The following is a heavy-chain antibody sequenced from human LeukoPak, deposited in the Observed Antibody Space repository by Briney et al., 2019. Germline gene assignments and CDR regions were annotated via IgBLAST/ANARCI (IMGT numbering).Heavy chain of an antibody. CDR1: GFTFDDYA. Sequence: GGSLRLSCAASGFTFDDYAMRWVRQAPGKGLEWVSLISWDGGSTYYADSVKGRFTISRDNSKNSLYLQMNSLRAEDTALYYCAKDRFMIQTNYFDYWGQGTLVTVSS. CDR3: AKDRFMIQTNYFDY. CDR2: ISWDGGST. V-gene: IGHV3-43D*03. J-gene: IGHJ4*02. D-gene: IGHD3-16*01.